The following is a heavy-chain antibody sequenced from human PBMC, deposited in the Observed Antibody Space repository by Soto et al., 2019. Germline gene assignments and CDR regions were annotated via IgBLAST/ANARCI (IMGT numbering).Heavy chain of an antibody. CDR1: GGSISSGGYY. CDR3: ARGAGIVATIDY. Sequence: QVQLQESGPGLVKPSQTLSLTCTVSGGSISSGGYYWSWIRQHPGKGLEWIGYIYYSGSTYYNPSLKSRVTISVDTSKNQFSLKLSSVTAADTAAYYCARGAGIVATIDYWGQGTLVTVSS. V-gene: IGHV4-31*03. J-gene: IGHJ4*02. D-gene: IGHD5-12*01. CDR2: IYYSGST.